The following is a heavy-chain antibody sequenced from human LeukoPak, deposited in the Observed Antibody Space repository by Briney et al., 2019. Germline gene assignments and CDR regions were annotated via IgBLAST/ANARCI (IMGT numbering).Heavy chain of an antibody. J-gene: IGHJ4*02. V-gene: IGHV3-9*01. CDR2: ISWNSGSI. D-gene: IGHD6-13*01. CDR3: AKASYSSSWYGYFDY. CDR1: GFTFDDYA. Sequence: GGSLRLSCAAPGFTFDDYAMHWVRQAPGKGLEWVSGISWNSGSIGYADSVKGRFTISRDNAKNSLYLQMNSLRAEDTALYYCAKASYSSSWYGYFDYWGQGTLVTVSS.